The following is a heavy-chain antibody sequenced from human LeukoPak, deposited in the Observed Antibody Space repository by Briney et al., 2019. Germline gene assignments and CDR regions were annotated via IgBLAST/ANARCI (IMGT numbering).Heavy chain of an antibody. J-gene: IGHJ3*01. CDR2: ISFSGEST. D-gene: IGHD5-24*01. CDR1: GFTFSNSA. V-gene: IGHV3-23*01. Sequence: GGSLRLSYAASGFTFSNSAMTWVRQAPGKGLEWVSLISFSGESTFYAESVKGRFTIARDNSKDSLYLQMNSLRAEDTAIYYCAKDIQLSTWGLGTMVTVSS. CDR3: AKDIQLST.